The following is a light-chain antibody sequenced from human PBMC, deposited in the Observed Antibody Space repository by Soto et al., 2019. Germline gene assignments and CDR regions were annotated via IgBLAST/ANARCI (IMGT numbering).Light chain of an antibody. V-gene: IGKV3-20*01. CDR2: GAS. Sequence: EIVLTQSPGTLSLSPGERATLSCRASQSVSSSYLAWYQQKPGQAPRLPIYGASIRATGIPDRFSGSGSGTDVTLTISRLEPEDFAVYYCQQYGSSPLFTFGPGTKVDIK. CDR3: QQYGSSPLFT. J-gene: IGKJ3*01. CDR1: QSVSSSY.